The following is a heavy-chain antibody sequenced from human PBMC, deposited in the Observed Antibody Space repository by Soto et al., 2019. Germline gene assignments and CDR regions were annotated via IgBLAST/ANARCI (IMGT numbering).Heavy chain of an antibody. CDR1: GFTFSSYW. Sequence: GGSLRLSCAASGFTFSSYWMSWVRQAPGKGLEWVANIKQDGSEKYYVDSVKGRFTISRDNAKNSLYLQMNSLRAEDTAVYYCARGRKIVVVPRSYYFDYWGQGTLVTVSS. D-gene: IGHD2-15*01. CDR3: ARGRKIVVVPRSYYFDY. J-gene: IGHJ4*02. CDR2: IKQDGSEK. V-gene: IGHV3-7*01.